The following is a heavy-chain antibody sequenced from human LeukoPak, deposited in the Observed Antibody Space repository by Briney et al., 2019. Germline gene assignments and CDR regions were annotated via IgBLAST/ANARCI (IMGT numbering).Heavy chain of an antibody. D-gene: IGHD3-22*01. J-gene: IGHJ6*02. Sequence: GASVKVSCKASGYTFTSYYMHWVRQAPGQGLEWMGIINPSGGSTSYAQKFQGRVTMTRDTSTSTVYMELSSLRSEDTAVYYCARDGSGYYYDSSVHYGTVYYGMDVWGQGTTVTVSS. CDR2: INPSGGST. V-gene: IGHV1-46*01. CDR1: GYTFTSYY. CDR3: ARDGSGYYYDSSVHYGTVYYGMDV.